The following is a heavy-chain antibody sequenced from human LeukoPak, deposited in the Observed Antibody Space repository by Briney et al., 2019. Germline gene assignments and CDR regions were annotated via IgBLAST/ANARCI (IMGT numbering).Heavy chain of an antibody. D-gene: IGHD5-12*01. V-gene: IGHV1-3*01. CDR2: INAGNGNT. CDR3: ARDPGFRGSYYGMDI. CDR1: GYTFTSYA. Sequence: ASVKVSCKASGYTFTSYAMHWVRQAPGQRLEWMGWINAGNGNTKYSQKFQGRVTITRDTSASTAYMELSSLRSEDTAVYYCARDPGFRGSYYGMDIWGQGTTVTVSS. J-gene: IGHJ6*02.